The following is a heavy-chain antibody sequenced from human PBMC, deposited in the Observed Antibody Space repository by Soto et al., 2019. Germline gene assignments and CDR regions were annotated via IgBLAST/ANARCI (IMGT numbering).Heavy chain of an antibody. CDR3: ANAGAVFGVVIHFDY. D-gene: IGHD3-3*01. CDR1: GFTFSSYA. CDR2: ISGSGGST. J-gene: IGHJ4*02. Sequence: EVQLLESGGGLVQPGGSLRLSCAASGFTFSSYAMSWVRQAPGKGLEWVSAISGSGGSTYYADSVKGRFTNSRDNSKNTVYLQMNSLRAEDTAVYYCANAGAVFGVVIHFDYWGQGTLVTVSS. V-gene: IGHV3-23*01.